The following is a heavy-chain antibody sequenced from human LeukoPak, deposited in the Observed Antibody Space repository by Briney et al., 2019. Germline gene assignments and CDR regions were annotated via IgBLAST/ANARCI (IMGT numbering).Heavy chain of an antibody. V-gene: IGHV4-39*01. CDR3: ARLTYYYDSSGYYYGFPDY. CDR1: GGSISSSSYY. CDR2: IYYSGST. Sequence: SETLSLTCTVSGGSISSSSYYWGWIRQPPGKGLEWIGSIYYSGSTYYNPSLKSRVTISVDTSKNQFSLKLSSVTAADTVVYYCARLTYYYDSSGYYYGFPDYWGQGTLVTVSS. J-gene: IGHJ4*02. D-gene: IGHD3-22*01.